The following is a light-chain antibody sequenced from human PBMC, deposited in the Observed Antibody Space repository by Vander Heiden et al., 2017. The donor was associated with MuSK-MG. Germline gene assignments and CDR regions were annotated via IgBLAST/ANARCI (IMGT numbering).Light chain of an antibody. Sequence: DIVMTQTPLSLSVTPGQPASISCRSTQSLLHTDGRTYLFLYLQKPGQPPQYLMSEVSNRVSGVPDRFSGSGSGTDFTLKISRVEAEDVGVYFCMQAIQLPITFGQGTRLEIK. V-gene: IGKV2D-29*01. J-gene: IGKJ5*01. CDR3: MQAIQLPIT. CDR2: EVS. CDR1: QSLLHTDGRTY.